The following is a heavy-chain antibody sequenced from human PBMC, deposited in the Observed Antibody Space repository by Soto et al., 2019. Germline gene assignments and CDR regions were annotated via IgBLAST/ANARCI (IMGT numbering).Heavy chain of an antibody. CDR3: VRPAAGSYWYFDL. V-gene: IGHV3-48*02. CDR1: GFTLSNYG. Sequence: EVQLVESGGNLVQPGGSLRLSCAASGFTLSNYGMNWVRQAPGKGLEWVSYISISSGSIFYTDSVKGRFTISRDNAKNSLYLQMNSLRDDDTAVYYCVRPAAGSYWYFDLWGRGTLVTVSS. J-gene: IGHJ2*01. CDR2: ISISSGSI. D-gene: IGHD6-13*01.